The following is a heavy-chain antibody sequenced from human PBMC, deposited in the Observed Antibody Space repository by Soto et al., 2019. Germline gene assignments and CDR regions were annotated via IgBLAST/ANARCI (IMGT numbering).Heavy chain of an antibody. CDR3: ATQDCSGAACSPPG. CDR1: GFPFGRSA. D-gene: IGHD2-15*01. Sequence: EVQLLECGGSLVQPGGSLRLSCAASGFPFGRSAMSWVSQAPGMGLEWVSTIISDTARTHYADSVKGRFTISRDSSKNTMLLQMNSLRAADTVVYYCATQDCSGAACSPPGWSQGTLVTVSS. J-gene: IGHJ4*02. CDR2: IISDTART. V-gene: IGHV3-23*01.